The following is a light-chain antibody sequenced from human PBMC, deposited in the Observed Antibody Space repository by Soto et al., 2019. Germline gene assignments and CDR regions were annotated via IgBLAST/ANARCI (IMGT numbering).Light chain of an antibody. J-gene: IGKJ3*01. CDR3: QQYGDSPFA. V-gene: IGKV3-20*01. Sequence: EIVLTQSPGTLSLSPGERATLSCRASQSVSRSYLAWYQQRPGQAPRLLIYSTSTRATGIPDRFSGSGSGTDFTLTISRLEPEDFAVYYCQQYGDSPFAFGPGTKLDVK. CDR2: STS. CDR1: QSVSRSY.